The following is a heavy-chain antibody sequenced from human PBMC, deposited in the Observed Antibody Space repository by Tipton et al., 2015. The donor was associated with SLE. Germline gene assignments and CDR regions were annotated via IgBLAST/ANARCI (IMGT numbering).Heavy chain of an antibody. CDR1: GDSISRDNYY. V-gene: IGHV4-61*02. Sequence: TLSLTCTVSGDSISRDNYYWSWIRQPAGKRLGWIGRIYTTGSPNYNPTLKSPVTVSLDLSKNQFSLKLTSVTAADTAVYYCARGRKEGYFGTQRPYSYYLDVWGRGTTVTVSS. D-gene: IGHD1-1*01. J-gene: IGHJ6*03. CDR2: IYTTGSP. CDR3: ARGRKEGYFGTQRPYSYYLDV.